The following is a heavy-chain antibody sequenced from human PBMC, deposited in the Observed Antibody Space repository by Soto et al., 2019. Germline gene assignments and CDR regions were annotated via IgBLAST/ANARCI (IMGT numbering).Heavy chain of an antibody. V-gene: IGHV4-59*01. D-gene: IGHD2-8*02. CDR3: AGDDSGGFGSYYYYGMDL. Sequence: VSGASISYYYWTWIRQPEGKGLEWIGNIHNGGSTNYNPSLRSRVTISVDTSKNQFSLRLSSVTAADTAVYYCAGDDSGGFGSYYYYGMDLWGQGTTVTVSS. CDR1: GASISYYY. CDR2: IHNGGST. J-gene: IGHJ6*02.